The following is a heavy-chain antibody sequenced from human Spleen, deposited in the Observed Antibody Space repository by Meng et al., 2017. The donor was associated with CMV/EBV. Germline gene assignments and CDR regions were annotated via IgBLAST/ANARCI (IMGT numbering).Heavy chain of an antibody. V-gene: IGHV3-11*01. CDR3: ARTLWPYDAFDI. J-gene: IGHJ3*02. CDR1: GFTFSDYY. CDR2: ISGSDNST. D-gene: IGHD5-18*01. Sequence: GGSLRLSCAASGFTFSDYYMSWIRQAPGKGLEWLSYISGSDNSTYDADSVKGRFTISRDNAQNSLYLQMNRLTEEDTAVYYCARTLWPYDAFDIWGRGTMVTVSS.